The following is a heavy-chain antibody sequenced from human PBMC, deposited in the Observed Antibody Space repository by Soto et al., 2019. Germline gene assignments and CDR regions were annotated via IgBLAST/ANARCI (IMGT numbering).Heavy chain of an antibody. CDR2: IYYSGST. D-gene: IGHD5-18*01. V-gene: IGHV4-31*03. CDR3: ARSGYSYGPNPLLY. CDR1: GGSISSGGYY. Sequence: QVQLQESGPGLVKPSQTLSLTCTVSGGSISSGGYYWSWIRQHPGKGLEWIGYIYYSGSTYYNPSLKSRVTRAVDTSKNQFSLKLSSVTAADTAVYYCARSGYSYGPNPLLYWGQGTLVTVSS. J-gene: IGHJ4*02.